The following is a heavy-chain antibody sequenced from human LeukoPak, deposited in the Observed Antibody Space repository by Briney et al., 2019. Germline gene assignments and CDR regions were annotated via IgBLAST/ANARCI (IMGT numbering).Heavy chain of an antibody. V-gene: IGHV3-48*03. CDR3: ARGGYYDSSGYPLGDY. CDR1: GFTFSSYE. J-gene: IGHJ4*02. D-gene: IGHD3-22*01. CDR2: ISSSGSTI. Sequence: GGSLRLSCAASGFTFSSYEMNWVRQAPGKGLEWVSYISSSGSTIYYADSVKGRFTISRDNAKNSLYLQMNSLRAEDTAVYYCARGGYYDSSGYPLGDYWGQGTLVTVSS.